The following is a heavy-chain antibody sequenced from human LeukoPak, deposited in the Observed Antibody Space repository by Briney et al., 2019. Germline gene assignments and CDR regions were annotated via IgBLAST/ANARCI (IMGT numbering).Heavy chain of an antibody. CDR3: AKEATVTPGNVNWFDP. D-gene: IGHD4-17*01. V-gene: IGHV3-23*01. Sequence: PGGSLRLSCAASGFTFSSYAMTWVRQAPGKGLEWVSTISGSADNRYYADSVKGRFTISRDNSKNTLYLQMNSLRAEDTAVYYCAKEATVTPGNVNWFDPWGQGTLVTVSS. CDR1: GFTFSSYA. J-gene: IGHJ5*02. CDR2: ISGSADNR.